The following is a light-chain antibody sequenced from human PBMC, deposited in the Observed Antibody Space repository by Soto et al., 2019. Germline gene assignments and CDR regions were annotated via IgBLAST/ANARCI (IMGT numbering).Light chain of an antibody. CDR3: QVCHSSNDHCV. Sequence: SYELTQPPSVSVAPGQTARITCRGDNIGSQSVHWYQQRPNQAPVLVVYDDSDRPSGIPERFSGSNSGNTATLTISRVEAGDEADFYCQVCHSSNDHCVFGSGTKVTVL. V-gene: IGLV3-21*02. J-gene: IGLJ1*01. CDR1: NIGSQS. CDR2: DDS.